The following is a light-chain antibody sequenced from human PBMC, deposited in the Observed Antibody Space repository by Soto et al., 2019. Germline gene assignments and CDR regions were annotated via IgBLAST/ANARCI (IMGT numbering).Light chain of an antibody. CDR2: DAS. CDR1: QSISSSY. Sequence: EIVLTQSPATLSLSPGERATLSCGASQSISSSYLAWYQQKPRLAPRLLIYDASSRATGIPGRFSGSGSGTDFTLTISSLEPEDFAVYYCQQYGSAPPITFGQGTRLEIK. V-gene: IGKV3D-20*01. CDR3: QQYGSAPPIT. J-gene: IGKJ5*01.